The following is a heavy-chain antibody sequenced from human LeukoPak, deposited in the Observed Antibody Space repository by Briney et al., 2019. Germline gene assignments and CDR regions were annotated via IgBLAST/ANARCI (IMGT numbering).Heavy chain of an antibody. J-gene: IGHJ4*02. V-gene: IGHV1-69*11. CDR2: IYPMLASA. CDR3: ARDHAGHLDS. CDR1: GYTFNSFG. Sequence: ASVKVSCKASGYTFNSFGISWVREAPGQELEWMGMIYPMLASANYAPRFQGRVTITADESSNTSYMELASLTSDDTALYFCARDHAGHLDSWGQGTLVTVSS.